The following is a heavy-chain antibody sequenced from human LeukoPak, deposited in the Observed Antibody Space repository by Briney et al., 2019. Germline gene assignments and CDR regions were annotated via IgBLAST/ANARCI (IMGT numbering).Heavy chain of an antibody. V-gene: IGHV3-21*01. Sequence: GGSLRLSCAASGFTFSSYDMNWDRQAPGKGLEWVSYISSSSSYIYYADSVKGRFTISRDNAKNSLYLQMNSLRAEDTAVYYCARVDAFDLWGQGTMVTVSS. J-gene: IGHJ3*01. CDR3: ARVDAFDL. CDR2: ISSSSSYI. CDR1: GFTFSSYD.